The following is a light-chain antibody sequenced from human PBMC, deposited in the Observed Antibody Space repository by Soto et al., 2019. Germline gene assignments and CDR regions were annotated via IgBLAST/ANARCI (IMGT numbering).Light chain of an antibody. CDR3: QSCDSSLSGSV. CDR1: SSNIGAGYD. Sequence: QSVLTQPPSVSGAPGQRVTISCTGSSSNIGAGYDVHWYQQLPGTAPKLLIYGNSNRPSGVPDRFSGSKSGTSASLAITGLQSEDEADYYWQSCDSSLSGSVFGGGTKVTVL. V-gene: IGLV1-40*01. J-gene: IGLJ3*02. CDR2: GNS.